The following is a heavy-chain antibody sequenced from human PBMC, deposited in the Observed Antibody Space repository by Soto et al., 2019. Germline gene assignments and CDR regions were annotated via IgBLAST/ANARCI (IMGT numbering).Heavy chain of an antibody. D-gene: IGHD3-10*01. CDR3: ARGVAMVRGHYGMDV. Sequence: SETLSLTCTVSGGSISSYYWSWIRQPPGKGLEWIGYIYYSGSTNYNPSLKSRVTISVDTSKNQFSLKLSSVTAADTAVYYCARGVAMVRGHYGMDVWGQGTTVTVSS. CDR1: GGSISSYY. V-gene: IGHV4-59*01. CDR2: IYYSGST. J-gene: IGHJ6*02.